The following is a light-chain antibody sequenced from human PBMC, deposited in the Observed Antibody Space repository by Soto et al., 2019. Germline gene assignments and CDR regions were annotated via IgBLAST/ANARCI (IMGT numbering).Light chain of an antibody. CDR3: QQYYSVRRT. CDR2: WAS. V-gene: IGKV4-1*01. CDR1: QSVLYSANNKNY. Sequence: DIVMTQSPDSLAVSLGERATINCKSSQSVLYSANNKNYLAWYQQKLGQPPKLLIYWASTRESGVPDRFSGSGSGTDFTLTISSLQAEDVTVYYCQQYYSVRRTFGQGTKVDIK. J-gene: IGKJ1*01.